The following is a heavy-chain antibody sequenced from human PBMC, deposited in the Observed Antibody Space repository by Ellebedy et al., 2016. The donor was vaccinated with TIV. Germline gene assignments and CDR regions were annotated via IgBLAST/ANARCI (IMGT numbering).Heavy chain of an antibody. CDR1: GFTFEDYA. CDR3: AKDISDSGYLTGGDY. Sequence: SLKISCVGSGFTFEDYAMHWVRQVPGKGLEWLSGISWNGGGVSYADSVKGRFTISRDNAKNSLYLQMNSLRAEDTAFYFCAKDISDSGYLTGGDYWGQGTLVTVSS. J-gene: IGHJ4*02. D-gene: IGHD3-22*01. V-gene: IGHV3-9*01. CDR2: ISWNGGGV.